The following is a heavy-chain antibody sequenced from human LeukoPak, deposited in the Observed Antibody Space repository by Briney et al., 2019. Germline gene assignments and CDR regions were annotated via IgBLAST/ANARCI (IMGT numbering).Heavy chain of an antibody. CDR2: ISGSGGST. V-gene: IGHV3-23*01. J-gene: IGHJ4*02. CDR1: GFTFSSYS. CDR3: ASSMMGLVVAAAPPQFDY. D-gene: IGHD2-15*01. Sequence: PGGSLRLSCAASGFTFSSYSMNWVRQAPGKGLEWVSAISGSGGSTYYADSVKGRFTISRDNSKNTLYLQMNSLRAEDTAVYYCASSMMGLVVAAAPPQFDYWGQGTLVTVSS.